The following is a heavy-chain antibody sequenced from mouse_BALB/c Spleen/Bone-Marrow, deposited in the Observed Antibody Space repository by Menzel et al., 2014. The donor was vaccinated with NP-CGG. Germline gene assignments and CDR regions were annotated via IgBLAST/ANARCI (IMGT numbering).Heavy chain of an antibody. J-gene: IGHJ2*01. V-gene: IGHV5-17*02. Sequence: DVKLQESGGGLVQPGGSRKLSCAASGFTFSSFGMHWVRQAPERGLEWVAYISSGSSTIFYADTVKGRFTISRDNPKNTLFLQMTRLRSEDTAMYYCTRGGNWEDFDYWGQGTTLTVSS. CDR2: ISSGSSTI. CDR3: TRGGNWEDFDY. CDR1: GFTFSSFG. D-gene: IGHD4-1*01.